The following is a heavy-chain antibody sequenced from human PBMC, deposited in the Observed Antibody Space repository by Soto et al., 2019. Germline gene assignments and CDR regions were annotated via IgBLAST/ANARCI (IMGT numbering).Heavy chain of an antibody. V-gene: IGHV3-30*18. Sequence: XGSRRLSCAASGFTFISYGMHWVRQAPGKGLDWVAVISYDGSNKYYADSVKGRFTISRDNSKNTLYLQMNSLRAEDTAVYYCAKTGSSSWYNHEIYYYYYYGMDVWGQGTTVTVSS. CDR1: GFTFISYG. J-gene: IGHJ6*02. D-gene: IGHD6-13*01. CDR3: AKTGSSSWYNHEIYYYYYYGMDV. CDR2: ISYDGSNK.